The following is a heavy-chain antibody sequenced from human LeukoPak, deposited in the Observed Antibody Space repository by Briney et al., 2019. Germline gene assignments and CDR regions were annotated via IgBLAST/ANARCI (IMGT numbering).Heavy chain of an antibody. V-gene: IGHV3-23*01. CDR3: ARHITPMARGSDY. Sequence: GGSLRLSCAASGFTFSSYAMSWVRQAPGKGLEWVSAISGSGGSTYYADSVKGRFTISRDNSKNTLYLQMNSLRAEDTALYYCARHITPMARGSDYWGQGTLVTVSS. J-gene: IGHJ4*02. CDR2: ISGSGGST. CDR1: GFTFSSYA. D-gene: IGHD5-18*01.